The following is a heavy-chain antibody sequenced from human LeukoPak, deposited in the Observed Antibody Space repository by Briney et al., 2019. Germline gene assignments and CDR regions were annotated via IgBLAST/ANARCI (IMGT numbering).Heavy chain of an antibody. CDR3: ARDPKDDSSGYYYFDY. J-gene: IGHJ4*02. CDR2: INPSGGRT. Sequence: ASVKVSCKASGYTFTGYYMHWVRQAPGQGLEWMGIINPSGGRTIYAQKFQGRVTMTRDMSTRTVYMELSSLRSEDTAVYYCARDPKDDSSGYYYFDYWGQGTLVTVSS. D-gene: IGHD3-22*01. CDR1: GYTFTGYY. V-gene: IGHV1-46*01.